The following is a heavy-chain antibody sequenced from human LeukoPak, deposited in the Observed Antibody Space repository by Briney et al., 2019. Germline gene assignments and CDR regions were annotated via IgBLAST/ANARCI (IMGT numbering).Heavy chain of an antibody. CDR3: AREGLRGGYGDYGWFDP. Sequence: PSETLSLTCTVSGYSISSGYYWGWIRQPPGKGLEWIGRIYHSGSTYYNPSLKSRVTISVDTSKNQFSLKLSSVTAADTAVYYCAREGLRGGYGDYGWFDPWGQGTLVTASS. J-gene: IGHJ5*02. V-gene: IGHV4-38-2*02. CDR1: GYSISSGYY. CDR2: IYHSGST. D-gene: IGHD4-17*01.